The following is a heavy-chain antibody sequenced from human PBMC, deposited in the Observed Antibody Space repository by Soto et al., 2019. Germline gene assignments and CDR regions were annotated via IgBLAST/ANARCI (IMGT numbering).Heavy chain of an antibody. V-gene: IGHV4-61*01. CDR3: AKMWMTHYDY. Sequence: SETLSHTCTVSGDSVITGSSSWTWIRQPPGNGLEWIGNISYSGGTNYNPSLKGRVTIALDSSKNQFSLKLTSVTAADTAVYYCAKMWMTHYDYWGHGSLVTVSS. D-gene: IGHD5-12*01. CDR1: GDSVITGSSS. CDR2: ISYSGGT. J-gene: IGHJ4*01.